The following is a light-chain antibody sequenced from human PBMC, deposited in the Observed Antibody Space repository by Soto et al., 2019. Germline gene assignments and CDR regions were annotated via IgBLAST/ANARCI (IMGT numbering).Light chain of an antibody. CDR3: XTWDDSLXGPV. V-gene: IGLV1-44*01. Sequence: QSVLTQPXSASGTPGQRVTIXCSGSSSNVGINAVSWYQQLPGTAPKLLIYTTNQRPSGVPDRFSGSKSGTXXXXXXSGLXXXDEADXSYXTWDDSLXGPVF. CDR2: TTN. J-gene: IGLJ3*02. CDR1: SSNVGINA.